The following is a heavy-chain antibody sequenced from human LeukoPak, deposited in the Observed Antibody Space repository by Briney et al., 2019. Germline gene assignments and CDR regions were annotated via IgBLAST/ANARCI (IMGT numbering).Heavy chain of an antibody. CDR3: AREAVGAPIDY. D-gene: IGHD1-26*01. J-gene: IGHJ4*02. CDR2: ISSSSSTI. CDR1: GFTSRGXR. V-gene: IGHV3-48*01. Sequence: PGGSXXLSCAAPGFTSRGXRMNGVXRXXGXGXGWVSYISSSSSTIYYADSVKGRFTISRDNAKNSLYQQMNSLRAEDTAVYYCAREAVGAPIDYWGQGTLVTVSS.